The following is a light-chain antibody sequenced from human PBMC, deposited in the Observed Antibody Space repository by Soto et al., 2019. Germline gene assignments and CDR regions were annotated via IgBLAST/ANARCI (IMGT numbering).Light chain of an antibody. CDR2: DAS. V-gene: IGKV3-11*01. CDR1: QSVNSY. Sequence: EIVLTQSPATLSLSPGERATLSCRASQSVNSYLAWYQQKPGQAPRLLIYDASNRATGIPAGFSGSGSGTDFTLTISSLEPEDFAVYYCQQRRNWPLTFGGGTKVEIK. J-gene: IGKJ4*01. CDR3: QQRRNWPLT.